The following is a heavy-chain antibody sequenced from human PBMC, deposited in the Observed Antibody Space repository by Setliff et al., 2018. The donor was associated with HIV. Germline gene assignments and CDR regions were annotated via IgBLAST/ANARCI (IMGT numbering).Heavy chain of an antibody. CDR3: ARAHGYSSSWYEDAFDI. CDR1: GGTFSSYA. V-gene: IGHV1-69*13. Sequence: SVKVSCKASGGTFSSYAISWVREAPGQGLEWMGGIIPIFGTANYAQKFQGRVTITADESTSTAYMELSSLRSEDTAVYYCARAHGYSSSWYEDAFDIWGQGTMVTVSS. D-gene: IGHD6-13*01. CDR2: IIPIFGTA. J-gene: IGHJ3*02.